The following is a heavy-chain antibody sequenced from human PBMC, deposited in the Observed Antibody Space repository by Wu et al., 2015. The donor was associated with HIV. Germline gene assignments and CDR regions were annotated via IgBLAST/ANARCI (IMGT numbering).Heavy chain of an antibody. CDR2: TTPMFGTT. J-gene: IGHJ5*02. Sequence: QVQLVQSGAEVKKPGSSVKVSCKASGGILSNYDINWVRQAPGQGLEWMGGTTPMFGTTNYAQNFQGRVTITSDIYTRTVYMQLSSLRSEDTAIYYCAREIKDPVIMVRAGFDPWGQGTLVIVSS. V-gene: IGHV1-69*14. D-gene: IGHD3-10*01. CDR3: AREIKDPVIMVRAGFDP. CDR1: GGILSNYD.